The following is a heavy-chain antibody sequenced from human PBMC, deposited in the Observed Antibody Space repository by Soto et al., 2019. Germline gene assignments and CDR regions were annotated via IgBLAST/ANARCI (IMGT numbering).Heavy chain of an antibody. CDR2: ISAYNGNT. V-gene: IGHV1-18*01. Sequence: GASVKVSCKASGYTFISYGISWVRQAPGQGLEWMGWISAYNGNTNYAQKLQGRVTMTTDTSTSTAYMELRSLRSDDTAVYYCARGKTYYDFWSGYYIFDYWGQGTLVTVSS. D-gene: IGHD3-3*01. J-gene: IGHJ4*02. CDR3: ARGKTYYDFWSGYYIFDY. CDR1: GYTFISYG.